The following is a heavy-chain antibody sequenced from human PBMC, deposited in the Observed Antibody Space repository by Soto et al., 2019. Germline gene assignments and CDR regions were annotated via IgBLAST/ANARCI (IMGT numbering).Heavy chain of an antibody. CDR3: ARAAVTVVGATTHHYYYGMDV. CDR2: IIPIFGTA. CDR1: GGTFSSYA. D-gene: IGHD1-26*01. J-gene: IGHJ6*02. V-gene: IGHV1-69*01. Sequence: QVQLVQSGAEVKKPGSSVKVSCKASGGTFSSYAISWVRQAPGQGLEWMGGIIPIFGTANYAQKFQGRVTITAADETSTASMEQRSLRSEDNAVYYCARAAVTVVGATTHHYYYGMDVWGQGTTVTVSS.